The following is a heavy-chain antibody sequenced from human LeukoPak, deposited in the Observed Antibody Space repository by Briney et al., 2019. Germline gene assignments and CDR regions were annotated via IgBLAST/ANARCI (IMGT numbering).Heavy chain of an antibody. J-gene: IGHJ5*02. CDR1: GGSISSGGYS. D-gene: IGHD3-10*01. CDR3: ARESNYYGSGTGWFDP. V-gene: IGHV4-30-4*07. CDR2: IYYSGSA. Sequence: SQTLSLTCAVSGGSISSGGYSWTWIRQPPGKGLQWIVYIYYSGSAYYNPSLKSRVTISVDTSKNQFSLKLSSVTAADTAVYCCARESNYYGSGTGWFDPWGQGTLVTVSS.